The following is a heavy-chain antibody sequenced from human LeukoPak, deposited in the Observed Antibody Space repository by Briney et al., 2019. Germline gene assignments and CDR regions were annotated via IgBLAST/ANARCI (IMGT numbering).Heavy chain of an antibody. Sequence: ASEKVSCKASGYTFTSYSISWVRHAPGQGLEWMGWISAYNGNTNYAQKLQGRVTMTTDTSTSTAYMELRSLRSDDTAVYYCATGLALQYFDYWGQGTLVTVSS. V-gene: IGHV1-18*01. CDR1: GYTFTSYS. CDR2: ISAYNGNT. CDR3: ATGLALQYFDY. J-gene: IGHJ4*02.